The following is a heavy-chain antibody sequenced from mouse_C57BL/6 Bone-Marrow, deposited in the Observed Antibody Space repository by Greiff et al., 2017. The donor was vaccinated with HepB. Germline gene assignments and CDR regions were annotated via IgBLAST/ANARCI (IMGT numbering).Heavy chain of an antibody. CDR3: ARIPLYYGSSYYWYFDV. Sequence: QVTLKVSGPGILQSSQTLSLTCSFSGFSLSTSGMGVSWIRQPSGKGLEWLAHIYWDDDKRYNPSLKSRLTISKDTSRNQVFLKITSVDTADTATYYCARIPLYYGSSYYWYFDVWGTGTTVTVSS. CDR2: IYWDDDK. V-gene: IGHV8-12*01. J-gene: IGHJ1*03. CDR1: GFSLSTSGMG. D-gene: IGHD1-1*01.